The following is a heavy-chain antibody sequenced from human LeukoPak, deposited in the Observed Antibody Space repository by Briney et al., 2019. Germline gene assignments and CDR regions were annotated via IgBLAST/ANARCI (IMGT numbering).Heavy chain of an antibody. V-gene: IGHV4-61*02. CDR3: ARRWNYKDAFDI. D-gene: IGHD1-7*01. J-gene: IGHJ3*02. CDR2: VFTSGSP. Sequence: SQTLSLTCDVSGGSISSGTHYWTWVRQPVGKGLEWLGRVFTSGSPTYNSSLKSRLTISLDKSKNQFSLRLTSVTAADTAVYYCARRWNYKDAFDIRGQGTMVTVSS. CDR1: GGSISSGTHY.